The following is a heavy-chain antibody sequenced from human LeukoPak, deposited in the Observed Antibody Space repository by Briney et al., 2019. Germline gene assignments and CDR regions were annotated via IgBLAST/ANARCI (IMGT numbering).Heavy chain of an antibody. Sequence: GGSLRLSCAASGFTFSSYWMHWVRQAPGKGLVWVSRINNDGSSTSYADSVKGRFTISRDNAKNTLYLQMNSLRAEDTAVYYCVRGAYSSSWLNFDYWGQGTLVTVSS. CDR2: INNDGSST. J-gene: IGHJ4*02. CDR3: VRGAYSSSWLNFDY. CDR1: GFTFSSYW. V-gene: IGHV3-74*01. D-gene: IGHD6-13*01.